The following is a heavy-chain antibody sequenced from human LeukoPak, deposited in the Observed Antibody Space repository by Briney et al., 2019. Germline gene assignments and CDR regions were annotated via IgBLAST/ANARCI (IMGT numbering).Heavy chain of an antibody. V-gene: IGHV1-2*02. CDR2: INPNSGGT. CDR1: GYTFTGYY. J-gene: IGHJ3*02. D-gene: IGHD1-1*01. Sequence: GASVKVSCKASGYTFTGYYMHWVRQAPGQGLEWLGWINPNSGGTNYAQKFQGRVTMTRDTSISIAYMELSRLRSDDTAVYFCTRVRGSNNWWGAFDIWGQGTTVTVSS. CDR3: TRVRGSNNWWGAFDI.